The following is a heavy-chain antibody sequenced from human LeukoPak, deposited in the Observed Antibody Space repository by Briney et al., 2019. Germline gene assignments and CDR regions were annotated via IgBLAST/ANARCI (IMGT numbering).Heavy chain of an antibody. CDR3: ARVFIAVAGNPYFDY. J-gene: IGHJ4*02. D-gene: IGHD6-19*01. CDR1: GYTFTSYY. Sequence: ASVKVSCKASGYTFTSYYMHWVRQAPGQGLEWMGIINPSGGSTSYAQKFQGRVTMTRDTSTSTVYMELSSLRSEDTAVYYCARVFIAVAGNPYFDYWGQGTLVTVSS. V-gene: IGHV1-46*01. CDR2: INPSGGST.